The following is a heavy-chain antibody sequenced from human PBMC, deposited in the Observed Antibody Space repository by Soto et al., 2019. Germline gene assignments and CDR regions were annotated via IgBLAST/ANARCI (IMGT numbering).Heavy chain of an antibody. CDR2: IYYSGST. CDR1: GGSISSYY. D-gene: IGHD1-20*01. J-gene: IGHJ4*02. Sequence: PSETLSLTCTVSGGSISSYYWSWIRQPPGKGLEWIGYIYYSGSTNYNPSLKSRVTISVDTPKNQFSLKLSSVTAADTAVYYCARGITGTTFDYWGQGTLVTVSS. CDR3: ARGITGTTFDY. V-gene: IGHV4-59*01.